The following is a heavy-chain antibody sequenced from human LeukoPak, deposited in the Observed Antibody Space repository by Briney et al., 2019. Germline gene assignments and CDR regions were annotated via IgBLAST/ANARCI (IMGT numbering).Heavy chain of an antibody. CDR1: GFTFRTYW. J-gene: IGHJ4*02. V-gene: IGHV3-74*01. Sequence: GGSLRLSCAASGFTFRTYWMHWVRQAPGKGLLWVSRINTDGSGTIYADSVKGRFTISRDNSKNTLYLQMGSLRAEDMAVYYCASPGAYYWGQGTLVTVSS. CDR3: ASPGAYY. CDR2: INTDGSGT.